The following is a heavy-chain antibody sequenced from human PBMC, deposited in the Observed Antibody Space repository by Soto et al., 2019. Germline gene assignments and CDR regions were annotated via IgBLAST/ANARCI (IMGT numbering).Heavy chain of an antibody. J-gene: IGHJ4*02. CDR3: AKGGPRYGGPYYFDY. CDR1: GFTFSSYG. Sequence: GGSLRLSCAASGFTFSSYGMHWVRQAPGKGLEWVAVISYDGSNKYYADSVKGRFTISRDNSKNTLYLQMNSLRAEDTAVYYCAKGGPRYGGPYYFDYWGQGTLVTVSS. V-gene: IGHV3-30*18. D-gene: IGHD3-10*01. CDR2: ISYDGSNK.